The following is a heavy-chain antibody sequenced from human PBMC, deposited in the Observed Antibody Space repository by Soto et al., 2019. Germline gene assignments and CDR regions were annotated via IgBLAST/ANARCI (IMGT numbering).Heavy chain of an antibody. D-gene: IGHD1-26*01. J-gene: IGHJ5*02. V-gene: IGHV1-18*04. CDR2: ISAYNGNT. Sequence: GASVKVSCKASGYTFTSYGISWVRQAPGQGLEWMGWISAYNGNTNYAQKLQGRVTMTTDTSTSTAYMELRSLRSDDTAVYYCARDLSTRGALYSVDPWGQGTLVTVSS. CDR1: GYTFTSYG. CDR3: ARDLSTRGALYSVDP.